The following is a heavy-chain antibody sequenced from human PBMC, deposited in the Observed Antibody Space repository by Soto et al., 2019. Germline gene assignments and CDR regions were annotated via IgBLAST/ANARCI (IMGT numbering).Heavy chain of an antibody. CDR3: ATASGYCSGGSCYSGEYYYYYMDV. Sequence: ASVKVSCKVSGYTLTELSMHWVRQAPGEGLEWMGGFDPEDGETIYAQKFQGRVTMTEDTSTDTAYMELSSLRSEDTAVYYCATASGYCSGGSCYSGEYYYYYMDVWGKGTTVTVSS. V-gene: IGHV1-24*01. CDR2: FDPEDGET. J-gene: IGHJ6*03. CDR1: GYTLTELS. D-gene: IGHD2-15*01.